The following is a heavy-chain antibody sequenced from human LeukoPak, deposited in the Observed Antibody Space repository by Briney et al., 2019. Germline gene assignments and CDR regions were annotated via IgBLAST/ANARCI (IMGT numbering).Heavy chain of an antibody. V-gene: IGHV3-23*01. CDR2: TSGNGVKR. J-gene: IGHJ4*02. CDR1: GFTFSSYW. D-gene: IGHD3-16*01. CDR3: AKDLAYSFDY. Sequence: GGSLRLSCAASGFTFSSYWMHWVRQAPGKGLEWVTSTSGNGVKRYYAGSVRGRFTASRDNFKNTLYLQMSSLRAEDTAIYYCAKDLAYSFDYWGQGILVTVSS.